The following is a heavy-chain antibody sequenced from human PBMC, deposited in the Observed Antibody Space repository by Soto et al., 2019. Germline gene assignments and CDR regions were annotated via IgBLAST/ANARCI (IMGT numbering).Heavy chain of an antibody. CDR3: ARIRRYSSGWYSQYGMDV. J-gene: IGHJ6*02. V-gene: IGHV2-70*11. Sequence: ESGPTLVNPTQTLTLTCTFSGFSLSTSGMCVSWIRQPPGKALEWLARIDWDDDKYYSTSLKTRLTISKDTSKNQVVLTMTNMDPVDTATYYCARIRRYSSGWYSQYGMDVWGQGTTVTVSS. D-gene: IGHD6-19*01. CDR2: IDWDDDK. CDR1: GFSLSTSGMC.